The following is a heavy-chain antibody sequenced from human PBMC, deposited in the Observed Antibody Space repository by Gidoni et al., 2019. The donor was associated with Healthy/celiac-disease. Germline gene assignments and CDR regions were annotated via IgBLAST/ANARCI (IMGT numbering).Heavy chain of an antibody. CDR3: AVPGYCGSTSCRNYYYYAMDV. CDR1: GGSIRSSSYY. Sequence: QLQLQESGPGLVKPSETLSLTCTVSGGSIRSSSYYWGWIRQPPGKGLEWIGSIYYSGSTYYNPSLKIRVTISVDTSKNQFSLQLSSVTAADTAVYYCAVPGYCGSTSCRNYYYYAMDVWGQGTTVTVSS. D-gene: IGHD2-2*01. V-gene: IGHV4-39*01. J-gene: IGHJ6*02. CDR2: IYYSGST.